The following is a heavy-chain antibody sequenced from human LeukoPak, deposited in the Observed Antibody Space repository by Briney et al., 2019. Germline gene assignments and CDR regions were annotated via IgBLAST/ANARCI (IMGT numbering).Heavy chain of an antibody. Sequence: GGSLRLSCAASGFTFSSYSMNWVRQAPGKGLEGVSSISSSSSYIYYADSVKGRFTISRGNAKNSLYLQMNSLRAEDTAVYYCARDSSGWYYYYYGMDVWGQGTTVTVSS. V-gene: IGHV3-21*01. CDR3: ARDSSGWYYYYYGMDV. CDR2: ISSSSSYI. D-gene: IGHD6-19*01. J-gene: IGHJ6*02. CDR1: GFTFSSYS.